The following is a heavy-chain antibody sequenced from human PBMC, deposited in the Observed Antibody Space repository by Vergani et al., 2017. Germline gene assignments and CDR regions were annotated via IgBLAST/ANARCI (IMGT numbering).Heavy chain of an antibody. CDR1: GFTFSSYA. D-gene: IGHD3-22*01. CDR2: ISGSGGST. V-gene: IGHV3-23*01. CDR3: AKDLDYYDSSGIDY. Sequence: EVQLLESGGGLVQPGGSLRLSCAASGFTFSSYAMSWVRQAPGKGMEWVSAISGSGGSTYYADSVKGRFTISRDNSKNTLYLQMNSLRAEDTAVYYCAKDLDYYDSSGIDYWGQGTLVTVSS. J-gene: IGHJ4*02.